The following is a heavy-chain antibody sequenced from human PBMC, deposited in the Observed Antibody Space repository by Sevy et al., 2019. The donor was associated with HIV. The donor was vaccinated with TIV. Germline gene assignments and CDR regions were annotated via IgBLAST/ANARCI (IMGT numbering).Heavy chain of an antibody. D-gene: IGHD6-6*01. CDR3: ARDHSSSFPFDY. CDR2: ISSSSSYI. CDR1: GFTFSSYS. J-gene: IGHJ4*02. V-gene: IGHV3-21*01. Sequence: GESLKISCAASGFTFSSYSMNWVRQAPGKGLEWVSSISSSSSYIYYADSVKGRFTISRDNAKNSLYLQMNSLRAEDTAVYYCARDHSSSFPFDYWGQGTLVTFSS.